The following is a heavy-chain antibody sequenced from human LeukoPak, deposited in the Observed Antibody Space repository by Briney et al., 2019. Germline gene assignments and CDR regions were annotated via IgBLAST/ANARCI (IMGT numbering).Heavy chain of an antibody. J-gene: IGHJ4*02. V-gene: IGHV4-39*07. D-gene: IGHD6-19*01. Sequence: NPSETLSLTCTVSGGSISSSSYYWGWIRQPPGKGLEWIGSIYYSGSTYYNPSLKSRVTISVDTSKNQFSLKLSSVTAADTAVYYCARVAVAGTSPSYFDYWGQGTLVTVSS. CDR3: ARVAVAGTSPSYFDY. CDR1: GGSISSSSYY. CDR2: IYYSGST.